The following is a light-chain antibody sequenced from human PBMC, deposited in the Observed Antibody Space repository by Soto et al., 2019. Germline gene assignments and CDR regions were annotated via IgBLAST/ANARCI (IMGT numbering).Light chain of an antibody. Sequence: EIVLTQSPATLSLSPGERATLSCRASQSVNSNLAWYQQRPGQAPRLLLYEASNRATGIPARFSGSWSWTDFTLNISDLEPEDSAVYSCQQRASWPPLTFGGGTKVEIK. CDR1: QSVNSN. V-gene: IGKV3-11*01. CDR2: EAS. J-gene: IGKJ4*01. CDR3: QQRASWPPLT.